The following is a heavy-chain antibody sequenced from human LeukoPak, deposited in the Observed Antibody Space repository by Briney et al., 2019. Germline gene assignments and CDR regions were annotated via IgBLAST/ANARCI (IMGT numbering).Heavy chain of an antibody. D-gene: IGHD4-23*01. CDR3: ASPPIGYGGY. CDR1: GFTFDDYA. V-gene: IGHV3-9*01. J-gene: IGHJ4*02. Sequence: GGSLRLSCAASGFTFDDYAMHWVRQAPGKGLEWVSGISWNSGSIGYADSVKGRFTISRDNAKNSLYLQMNSLRAEDTAVYYCASPPIGYGGYWGQGTLVTVSS. CDR2: ISWNSGSI.